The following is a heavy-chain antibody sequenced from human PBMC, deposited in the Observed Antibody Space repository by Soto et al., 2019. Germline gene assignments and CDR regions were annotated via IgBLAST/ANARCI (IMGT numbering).Heavy chain of an antibody. CDR1: GFTFSSYG. CDR2: IWYDGSNK. Sequence: PGGSLRLSCAASGFTFSSYGMHWVRQAPGKGLEWVAVIWYDGSNKYYADSVKGRFTVSRDNSKNTLYLQMNSLRAEVTAVYYCAREPYSSSMYYYYGMDVWGQGTTVTVSS. CDR3: AREPYSSSMYYYYGMDV. V-gene: IGHV3-33*01. J-gene: IGHJ6*02. D-gene: IGHD6-6*01.